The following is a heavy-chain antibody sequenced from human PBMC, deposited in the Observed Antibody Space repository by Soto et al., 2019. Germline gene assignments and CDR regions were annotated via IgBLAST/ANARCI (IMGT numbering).Heavy chain of an antibody. D-gene: IGHD2-2*01. CDR2: ISWNSGSI. CDR3: AKDRFFDTSCYFDY. Sequence: GGSLRLSCAASGFTFDDYAMHWVRQAPGKGLEWVSGISWNSGSIGYADSVKGRFTISRDNAKNSLYLQMNSLRAEDTALYYYAKDRFFDTSCYFDYWGQGTLVTVSS. V-gene: IGHV3-9*01. J-gene: IGHJ4*02. CDR1: GFTFDDYA.